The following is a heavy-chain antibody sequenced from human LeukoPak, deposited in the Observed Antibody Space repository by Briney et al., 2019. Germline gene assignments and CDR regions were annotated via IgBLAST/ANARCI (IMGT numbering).Heavy chain of an antibody. D-gene: IGHD3-22*01. Sequence: GGSLRLSCAASGFTFSDYYMSWIRQAPGKGLEWVSYISSSGSTIYYADSVKGRFTISRDNAKNSLYLQMNSLRAEDTAAYYCARDRNYYDSSGYHRVDYWGQGTLVTVSS. CDR2: ISSSGSTI. CDR1: GFTFSDYY. V-gene: IGHV3-11*04. J-gene: IGHJ4*02. CDR3: ARDRNYYDSSGYHRVDY.